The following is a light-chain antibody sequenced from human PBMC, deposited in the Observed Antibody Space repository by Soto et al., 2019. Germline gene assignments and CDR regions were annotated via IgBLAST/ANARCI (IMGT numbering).Light chain of an antibody. V-gene: IGLV2-23*01. CDR2: EGT. CDR3: YSYAGDNLSV. J-gene: IGLJ1*01. CDR1: SGDVGSYNL. Sequence: LHQPASLSPSPGQSITIPCTGTSGDVGSYNLVSWFQQHPGKVPQLLIYEGTKRPSALSDRFSGCKSGTTASLTSSGLQAEDDAHYYCYSYAGDNLSVFGTWT.